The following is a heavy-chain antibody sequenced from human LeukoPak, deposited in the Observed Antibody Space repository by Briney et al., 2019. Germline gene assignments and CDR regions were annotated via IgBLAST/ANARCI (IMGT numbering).Heavy chain of an antibody. CDR3: AKDWYFDPSYFDY. CDR2: IGGSGGST. CDR1: GFTFSSYA. D-gene: IGHD3-9*01. J-gene: IGHJ4*02. V-gene: IGHV3-23*01. Sequence: GGSLRLSCAASGFTFSSYAMSWVRQAPGKGLEWVSAIGGSGGSTYYADSVKGRFTISRDNSKNTLYLQMNSLRAEDTAVYYCAKDWYFDPSYFDYWGQGTLVTVSS.